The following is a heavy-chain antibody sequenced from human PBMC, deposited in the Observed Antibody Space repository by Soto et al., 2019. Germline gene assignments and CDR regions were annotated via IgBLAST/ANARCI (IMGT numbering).Heavy chain of an antibody. J-gene: IGHJ4*02. V-gene: IGHV3-74*01. Sequence: DVQLVESGGGLVRPGGSLRLSCAASGFTFSSFWMHWVRQAPGKGLVWVSRIDSDGSDTNYADSVKGRFTISRDNAKNTLYLQMNSLRADDTAVYYCVRDNALTSDRFDYWGQGTLVTVSS. D-gene: IGHD2-2*01. CDR1: GFTFSSFW. CDR3: VRDNALTSDRFDY. CDR2: IDSDGSDT.